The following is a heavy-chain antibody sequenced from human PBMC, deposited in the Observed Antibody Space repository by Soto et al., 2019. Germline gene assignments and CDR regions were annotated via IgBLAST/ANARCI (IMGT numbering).Heavy chain of an antibody. J-gene: IGHJ4*02. V-gene: IGHV3-21*01. D-gene: IGHD2-2*01. CDR2: ISSSSSYI. CDR3: AKGQFSISTSWPFDY. Sequence: GGSLRLSCAASGFTFSSYNMNWVRQAPGKGLEWVSSISSSSSYIYYADSVKGRFTISRDNAKNSLYLQMNSLRAEDTAVYYCAKGQFSISTSWPFDYWGQGTLVTVSS. CDR1: GFTFSSYN.